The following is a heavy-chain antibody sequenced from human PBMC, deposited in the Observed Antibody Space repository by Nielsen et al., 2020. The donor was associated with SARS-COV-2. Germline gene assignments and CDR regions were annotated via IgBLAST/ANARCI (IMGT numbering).Heavy chain of an antibody. CDR2: INPNSGGT. Sequence: ASVKVSCKASGYTFTSYYMHWVRQAPGQGLEWMGWINPNSGGTNYAQKFQGRVTMTRDMSITTTYLELRRLTSDDTAVYYCARELSAFLAVSGGDYFDYWGQGTLVPVSS. CDR1: GYTFTSYY. D-gene: IGHD6-19*01. J-gene: IGHJ4*02. CDR3: ARELSAFLAVSGGDYFDY. V-gene: IGHV1-2*02.